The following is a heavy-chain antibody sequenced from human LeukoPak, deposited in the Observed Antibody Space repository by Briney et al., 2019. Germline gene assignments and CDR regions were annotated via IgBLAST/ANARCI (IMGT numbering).Heavy chain of an antibody. V-gene: IGHV3-23*01. CDR3: AKTRHIVVVSAIDYFDP. D-gene: IGHD2-21*01. CDR1: GFTFSSYA. J-gene: IGHJ5*02. CDR2: ISGNGGST. Sequence: GGSLRLSCAVSGFTFSSYAISWVRQAPGKGLEWVSAISGNGGSTYYADSVKGRFTISRDNSKNTLYLQMNSLRAEDTAVYYCAKTRHIVVVSAIDYFDPWGQGTLVTVSS.